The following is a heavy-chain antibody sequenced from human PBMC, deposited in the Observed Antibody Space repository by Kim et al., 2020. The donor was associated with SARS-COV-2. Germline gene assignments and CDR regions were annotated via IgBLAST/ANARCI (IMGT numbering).Heavy chain of an antibody. CDR3: ARSTPPDY. J-gene: IGHJ4*02. V-gene: IGHV3-74*01. CDR2: VNSDESTR. CDR1: GFTFRNHW. Sequence: GGSLRLSCVASGFTFRNHWMYWVRQSPGKGLVYVSGVNSDESTRSYAGSVKGRFTISRDNAKSTVYLQMNSLRAEDTAVYYCARSTPPDYWGRGILVTVSS. D-gene: IGHD4-17*01.